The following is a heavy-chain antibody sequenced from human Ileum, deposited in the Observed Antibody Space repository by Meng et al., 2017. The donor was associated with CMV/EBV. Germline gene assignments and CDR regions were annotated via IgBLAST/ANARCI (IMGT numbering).Heavy chain of an antibody. D-gene: IGHD2-2*01. CDR3: ARGSDCSSTSCYLTLMMY. J-gene: IGHJ4*02. CDR1: GFTFSSYG. V-gene: IGHV3-48*04. CDR2: ISSSGSTI. Sequence: GESLKISCAASGFTFSSYGMHWVRQAPGKGLEWVSYISSSGSTIYYADSVKGRFTISRDNAKNSLYLQMNSLRAEDTAVYYCARGSDCSSTSCYLTLMMYWGQGTLVTVSS.